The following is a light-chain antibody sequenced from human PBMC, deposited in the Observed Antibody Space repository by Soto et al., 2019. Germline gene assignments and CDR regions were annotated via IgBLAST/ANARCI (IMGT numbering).Light chain of an antibody. CDR3: QHYNSYSEA. CDR1: QTISSL. Sequence: DIQMTQSPSTLSGSVGDRVTITFLASQTISSLLAWYQQKPGKAPKLLIYKASTLKSGVPSRFSGSGSGTEFTLTISSLQPDDFATYYCQHYNSYSEAFGQGTKVDI. V-gene: IGKV1-5*03. J-gene: IGKJ1*01. CDR2: KAS.